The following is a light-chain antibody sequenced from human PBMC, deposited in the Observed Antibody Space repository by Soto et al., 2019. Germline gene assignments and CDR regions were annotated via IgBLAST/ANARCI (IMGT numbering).Light chain of an antibody. CDR2: GAS. V-gene: IGKV3-20*01. Sequence: EIVLTQSPGTLSLSPGERATLSCRASQSVSSSYVAWYQQKPGQAPRLLIYGASSRATGIPDRFSGSGSGTDFTLTISRLEPEDFAVYYCQQYDSSPLTCGGGTKVEIK. J-gene: IGKJ4*01. CDR3: QQYDSSPLT. CDR1: QSVSSSY.